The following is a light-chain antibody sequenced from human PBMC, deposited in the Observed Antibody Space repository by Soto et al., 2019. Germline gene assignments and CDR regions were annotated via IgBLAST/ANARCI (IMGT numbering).Light chain of an antibody. CDR1: SSDIGGYNY. Sequence: QSALTQPASVSGSPGQSITISCTGTSSDIGGYNYVSWYQQHPGEAPKLMIYEVSNRPSGVSYRFSASKSGNTASLTISGLRAEDEADYYCSSYTSSNTGVFGGGTKLTVL. CDR3: SSYTSSNTGV. CDR2: EVS. V-gene: IGLV2-14*01. J-gene: IGLJ3*02.